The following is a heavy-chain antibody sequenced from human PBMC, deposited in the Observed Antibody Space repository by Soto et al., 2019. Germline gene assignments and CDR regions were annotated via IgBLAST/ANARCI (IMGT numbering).Heavy chain of an antibody. CDR2: ISGSDGST. V-gene: IGHV3-23*01. J-gene: IGHJ6*02. D-gene: IGHD3-9*01. Sequence: PGGSLRLSCAASGSTFSIYAMNWVRQAPGKGLEWVSAISGSDGSTFYADSVKGRFTISRDNSKNTLYLQMNSLRAEDTAVYYCAKDLAVKTGYYMSKVPSYFYYYGMDVWGQGTTVTVSS. CDR3: AKDLAVKTGYYMSKVPSYFYYYGMDV. CDR1: GSTFSIYA.